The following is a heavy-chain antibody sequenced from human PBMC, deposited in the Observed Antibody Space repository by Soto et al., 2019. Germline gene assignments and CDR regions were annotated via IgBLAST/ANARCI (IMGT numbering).Heavy chain of an antibody. CDR1: GYTFTSYG. D-gene: IGHD2-15*01. J-gene: IGHJ6*03. V-gene: IGHV1-18*01. CDR2: ISAYNGNT. Sequence: ASVKVSCKASGYTFTSYGISWVRQAPGQGLEWMGWISAYNGNTNYAQKLQGRVTMTTDTSTSTAYMELRSLRSDDTAVYYCARFYCSGGSCYNWAGGYYYYYMDVWGKGTTVSV. CDR3: ARFYCSGGSCYNWAGGYYYYYMDV.